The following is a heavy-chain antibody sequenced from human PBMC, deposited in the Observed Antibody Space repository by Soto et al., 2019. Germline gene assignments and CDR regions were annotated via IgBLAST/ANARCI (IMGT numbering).Heavy chain of an antibody. Sequence: VKVSCKASGGTFSSYTISWVRQAPGQGLEWMGRIIPILGIANYAQKFQGRVTITADKSTSTAYMELSSLRSEDTAVYYCARELGIAAAGTGNMDVWGKGTTVTVSS. V-gene: IGHV1-69*04. CDR2: IIPILGIA. J-gene: IGHJ6*03. CDR3: ARELGIAAAGTGNMDV. CDR1: GGTFSSYT. D-gene: IGHD6-13*01.